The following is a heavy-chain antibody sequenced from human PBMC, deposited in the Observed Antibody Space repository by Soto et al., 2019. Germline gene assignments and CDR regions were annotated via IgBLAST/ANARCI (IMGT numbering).Heavy chain of an antibody. V-gene: IGHV4-30-4*01. Sequence: SETLSLTCTVSGGSISSGDYYWSWIRQPPGKGLEWIGYIYYSGSTYYNPSLKSRVTISVDTSKNQFSLKLSSVTAADTAVYYCARDRDYYGSGSYSYYGMDVWGQGTTVTVSS. J-gene: IGHJ6*02. CDR2: IYYSGST. D-gene: IGHD3-10*01. CDR1: GGSISSGDYY. CDR3: ARDRDYYGSGSYSYYGMDV.